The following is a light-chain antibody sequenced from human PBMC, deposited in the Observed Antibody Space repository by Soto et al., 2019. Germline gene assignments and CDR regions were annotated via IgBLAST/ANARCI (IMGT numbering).Light chain of an antibody. CDR1: SSEVGGYNY. CDR2: DVS. V-gene: IGLV2-14*01. Sequence: QSALTQPASVSGSPGQSITISCNGTSSEVGGYNYVCWYKKHPCKAANLMIYDVSNRPSGVSNRFSSSKSSKTASLAISGQQGEDEAHYYCRSYISSSVVFGGGTKLTVL. CDR3: RSYISSSVV. J-gene: IGLJ2*01.